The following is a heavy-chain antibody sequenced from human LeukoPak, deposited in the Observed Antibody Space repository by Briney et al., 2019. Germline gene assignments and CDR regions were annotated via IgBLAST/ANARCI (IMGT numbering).Heavy chain of an antibody. V-gene: IGHV4-39*01. D-gene: IGHD6-19*01. J-gene: IGHJ3*02. CDR3: ARYPKSYSNGWIAFDI. Sequence: SDTLSLTCSVSGDSISSRNSYWCWIRQSPGKGLEWIGSMYYSGNTYYNPSLRSRVTMSVDTSNNQFSLKLSSVTAADTAAYYCARYPKSYSNGWIAFDIWGQGTMVTVSS. CDR1: GDSISSRNSY. CDR2: MYYSGNT.